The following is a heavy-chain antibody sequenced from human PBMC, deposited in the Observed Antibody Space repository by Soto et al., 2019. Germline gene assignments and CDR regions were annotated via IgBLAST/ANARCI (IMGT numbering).Heavy chain of an antibody. CDR3: ARDVSGTTPDRAFDI. CDR2: INPSGGST. V-gene: IGHV1-46*03. J-gene: IGHJ3*02. Sequence: ASVKVSCKASGYTFTSYYMHWVRQAPGQGLEWMGIINPSGGSTSYAQKFQGRVTMTRDTSTSTVYMELSSLRSEDTAVYYCARDVSGTTPDRAFDIWGQGTMVTVSS. CDR1: GYTFTSYY. D-gene: IGHD1-7*01.